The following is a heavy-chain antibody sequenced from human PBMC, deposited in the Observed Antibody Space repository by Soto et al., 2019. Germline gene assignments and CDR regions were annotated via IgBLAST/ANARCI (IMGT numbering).Heavy chain of an antibody. CDR2: IYSNDDK. CDR1: GFSLSTSGVG. V-gene: IGHV2-5*01. J-gene: IGHJ4*02. Sequence: SGPTLVNPTQTLTLTCTFSGFSLSTSGVGVGWIRQPPGKALEWLAHIYSNDDKRYSPSLKSRLTITKDTSKNQVVLTMTNMDPVDTATYYCARIRGVGALGYYFDYWGQGTLVTVSS. D-gene: IGHD1-26*01. CDR3: ARIRGVGALGYYFDY.